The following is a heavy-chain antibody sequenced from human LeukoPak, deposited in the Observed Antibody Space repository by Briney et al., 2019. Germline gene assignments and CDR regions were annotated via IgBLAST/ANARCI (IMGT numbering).Heavy chain of an antibody. J-gene: IGHJ4*02. Sequence: GGSLRLSCAASGFTFSSYAMSWVRQAPGKGLEWVSSISSSSSYIYYAGSVKGRFTISRDNAKNSLYLQMNSLRAEDTAVYYCARDLGGYWGQGTLVTVSS. CDR2: ISSSSSYI. V-gene: IGHV3-21*01. CDR3: ARDLGGY. CDR1: GFTFSSYA. D-gene: IGHD3-16*01.